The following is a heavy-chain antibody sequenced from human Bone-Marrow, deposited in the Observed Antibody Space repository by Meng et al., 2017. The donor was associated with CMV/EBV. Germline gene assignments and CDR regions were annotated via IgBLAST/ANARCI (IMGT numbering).Heavy chain of an antibody. D-gene: IGHD3-9*01. Sequence: ASVKVSCKASGYTFTSYYMHWVRQAPGQGLEWMGIINPSGGSTSYAQKFQDRVTLTRDTSTSTVYMELSRLRSDDTAVYYCARAYFDIFLHDYWGQGTLVTVSS. CDR3: ARAYFDIFLHDY. CDR1: GYTFTSYY. V-gene: IGHV1-46*01. CDR2: INPSGGST. J-gene: IGHJ4*02.